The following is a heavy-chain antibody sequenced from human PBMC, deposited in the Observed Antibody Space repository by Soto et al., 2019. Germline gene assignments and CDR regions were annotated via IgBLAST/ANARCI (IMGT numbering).Heavy chain of an antibody. CDR3: ARGSYYYDSSGPSDAFDI. V-gene: IGHV4-30-4*01. CDR2: IYYSGST. D-gene: IGHD3-22*01. Sequence: KASETLSLTCTVSGGSISSGDYYWSWIRQPPGKGLEWIGYIYYSGSTYYNPSLKSRVTISVDTSKNQFSLKLSSVTAADTAVYYCARGSYYYDSSGPSDAFDIWGQGTMVTVSS. J-gene: IGHJ3*02. CDR1: GGSISSGDYY.